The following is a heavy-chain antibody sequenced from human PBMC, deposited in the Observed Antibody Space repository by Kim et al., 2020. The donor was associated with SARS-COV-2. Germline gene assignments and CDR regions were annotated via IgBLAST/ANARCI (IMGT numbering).Heavy chain of an antibody. CDR2: IYSGGST. CDR3: ARVEMATITDDFDI. J-gene: IGHJ3*02. Sequence: GGSLRLSCAASGFTVSSNYMSWVRQAPGKGLEWVSVIYSGGSTYYADSVKGRFTISRHNSKNTLYLQMNSLRAEDTAVYYCARVEMATITDDFDIWGQGTMVTVSS. D-gene: IGHD5-12*01. V-gene: IGHV3-53*04. CDR1: GFTVSSNY.